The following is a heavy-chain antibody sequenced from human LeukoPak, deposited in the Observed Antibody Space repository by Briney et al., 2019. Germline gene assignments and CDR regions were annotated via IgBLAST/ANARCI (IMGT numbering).Heavy chain of an antibody. CDR1: GFTFSTQW. V-gene: IGHV3-7*01. J-gene: IGHJ6*03. CDR2: VNQAGTQK. Sequence: GGSLRLSCAASGFTFSTQWISWVRQAPGKGLEWVAIVNQAGTQKYYVDSVKGRFTISRDNAENSLYLQMNSLSAEDTAVYYCAREHYFYYVDVWGTGTTVTVSS. CDR3: AREHYFYYVDV.